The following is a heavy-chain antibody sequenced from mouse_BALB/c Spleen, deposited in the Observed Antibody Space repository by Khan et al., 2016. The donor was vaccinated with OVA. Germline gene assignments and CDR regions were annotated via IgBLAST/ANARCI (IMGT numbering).Heavy chain of an antibody. CDR3: ARGYVGNYEFVY. D-gene: IGHD1-1*02. CDR1: GYTFTNYW. CDR2: IFPGTGTT. Sequence: QVQLKQSGAELVKPGASVKLSCKTSGYTFTNYWIQWIKQRPGQGLGWIGQIFPGTGTTYYNQNFKGKATLTVDTSSNTAYMHLSSLTSEDSAVYFCARGYVGNYEFVYWGQGTLVTVSP. V-gene: IGHV1S132*01. J-gene: IGHJ3*01.